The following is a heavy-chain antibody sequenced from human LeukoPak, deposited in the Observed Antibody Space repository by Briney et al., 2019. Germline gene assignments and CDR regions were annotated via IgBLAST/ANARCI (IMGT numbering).Heavy chain of an antibody. J-gene: IGHJ4*02. V-gene: IGHV3-23*01. Sequence: GGSLRLSCAASGFTFSSYAMSWVRQAPGKGLEWVSAISGSGGSTYYADSVKGRFTISRDNSKNTLYLQMNSLRAEDTAVYYCAKDGMGVTIFGVVTPYYFDYWGQGTLVTVSS. CDR3: AKDGMGVTIFGVVTPYYFDY. CDR2: ISGSGGST. D-gene: IGHD3-3*01. CDR1: GFTFSSYA.